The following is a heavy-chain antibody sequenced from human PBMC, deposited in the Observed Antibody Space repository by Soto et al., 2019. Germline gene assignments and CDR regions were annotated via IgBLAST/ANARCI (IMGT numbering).Heavy chain of an antibody. D-gene: IGHD3-10*01. CDR1: GFTFSNYW. Sequence: EVQLVESGGGLVQPGGSLRLSCAASGFTFSNYWMSWVRQAPGKGLEWVANIKQDGSERNYVDSVKGRFTISRDNANNSLYLQLNSLRDEDTAVYYCARAGSENDYWGQGTLVTVSS. V-gene: IGHV3-7*05. CDR3: ARAGSENDY. CDR2: IKQDGSER. J-gene: IGHJ4*02.